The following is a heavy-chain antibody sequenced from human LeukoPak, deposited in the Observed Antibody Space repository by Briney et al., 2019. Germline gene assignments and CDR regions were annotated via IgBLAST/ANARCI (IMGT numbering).Heavy chain of an antibody. D-gene: IGHD5-18*01. CDR2: IINSGSTI. J-gene: IGHJ4*02. V-gene: IGHV3-11*01. Sequence: FIINSGSTIYYADSVKGRFTISRDNAKNSLYLQMNSLRAEDTAVYYCASYHTAMDAFDYWGQGTLVTVSS. CDR3: ASYHTAMDAFDY.